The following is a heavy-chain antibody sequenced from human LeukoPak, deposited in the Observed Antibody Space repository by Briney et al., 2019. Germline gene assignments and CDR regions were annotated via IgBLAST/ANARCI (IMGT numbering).Heavy chain of an antibody. CDR3: ARGRYISSSGLVWFGP. Sequence: SETLSLTCAVYGGSFSGYYWSWIRQPPGKGLEWIGEINHSGSTNYNPSLKSRVTISVDTSKNQFSLKLSSVTAADTAVYYCARGRYISSSGLVWFGPWGQGTLVTVSS. D-gene: IGHD6-6*01. CDR2: INHSGST. V-gene: IGHV4-34*01. J-gene: IGHJ5*02. CDR1: GGSFSGYY.